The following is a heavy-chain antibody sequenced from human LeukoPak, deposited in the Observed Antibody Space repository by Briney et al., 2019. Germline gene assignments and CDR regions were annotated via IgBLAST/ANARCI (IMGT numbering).Heavy chain of an antibody. J-gene: IGHJ5*02. V-gene: IGHV4-4*07. CDR2: IYTSGST. CDR3: ARESGSYLWRSWLNP. Sequence: SETLSLTCTVSGGSISSYYWSWIRQPAGKGLEWIGRIYTSGSTNYNPSLKSRVTISIDTSKNQFSLKVISVTAADTAIYYCARESGSYLWRSWLNPWGQGTLVTVSS. D-gene: IGHD3-16*01. CDR1: GGSISSYY.